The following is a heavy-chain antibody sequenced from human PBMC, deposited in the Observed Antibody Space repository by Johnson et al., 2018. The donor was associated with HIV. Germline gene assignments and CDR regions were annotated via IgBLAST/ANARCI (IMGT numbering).Heavy chain of an antibody. CDR1: GFTVSSNY. D-gene: IGHD1-14*01. J-gene: IGHJ3*02. V-gene: IGHV3-66*01. CDR2: IYSGGST. Sequence: VQLVESGGGLVQPGGSLRLSCAASGFTVSSNYMSWVRQAPGKGLEWVSVIYSGGSTYYADSVKGRFTISRDNSKNTLYLQMNSLRAEDTAVYYCARDYHVVFGAFDIWGQGTMVTVSS. CDR3: ARDYHVVFGAFDI.